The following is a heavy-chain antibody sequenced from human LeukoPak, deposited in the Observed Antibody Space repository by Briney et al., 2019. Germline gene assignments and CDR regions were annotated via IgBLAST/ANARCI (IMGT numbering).Heavy chain of an antibody. CDR1: GYTFTGYY. Sequence: ASVKVSCKASGYTFTGYYMHWVRQAPGQGLEWMGWINPNSGGTNYAQKFQGRVTMTRDTSISTAYMELSRLRSDDTAVYYCARDDFVRDHQLEDYYGMDVWGQGTTVTVSS. D-gene: IGHD3-16*01. J-gene: IGHJ6*02. V-gene: IGHV1-2*02. CDR3: ARDDFVRDHQLEDYYGMDV. CDR2: INPNSGGT.